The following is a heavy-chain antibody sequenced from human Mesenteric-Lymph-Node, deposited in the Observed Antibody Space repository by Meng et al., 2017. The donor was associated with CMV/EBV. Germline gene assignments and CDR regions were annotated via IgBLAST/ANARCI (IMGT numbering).Heavy chain of an antibody. CDR1: RASFGGYF. V-gene: IGHV4-34*01. CDR3: ARHQRWLKSEGGFNY. CDR2: INHSGST. Sequence: VRFQRGGAVVWTLSGTLYLAGSVYRASFGGYFRSWSHQPPGKGLEWIEEINHSGSTNYNPSLKSRVTISVDTSKNQFSLKLSSVTAADTAVYYCARHQRWLKSEGGFNYWGQGTLVTVSS. D-gene: IGHD4-23*01. J-gene: IGHJ4*02.